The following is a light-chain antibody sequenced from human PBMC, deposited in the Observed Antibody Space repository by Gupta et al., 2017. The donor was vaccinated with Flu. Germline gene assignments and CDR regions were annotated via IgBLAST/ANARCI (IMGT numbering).Light chain of an antibody. V-gene: IGKV4-1*01. CDR1: QSVCHRSFKRNQ. CDR3: LQYYSSPFT. J-gene: IGKJ2*01. CDR2: WAS. Sequence: SLGERATINCKSSQSVCHRSFKRNQLTWYQQRPGQPPKMLIYWASSRESGVPDRFSGSGSGTDFTLTISSLQAEDVAVYYCLQYYSSPFTFGQGTKLEIK.